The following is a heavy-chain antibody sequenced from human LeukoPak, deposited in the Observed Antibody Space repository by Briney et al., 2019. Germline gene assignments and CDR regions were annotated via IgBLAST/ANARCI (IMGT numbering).Heavy chain of an antibody. D-gene: IGHD4-23*01. CDR2: INPSGGTT. CDR1: GYTFTSYD. CDR3: AREGGDGGPFDY. J-gene: IGHJ4*02. V-gene: IGHV1-46*01. Sequence: ASVKVSCKASGYTFTSYDINWVRQATGQGLEWMGIINPSGGTTKYAQKFQDRVTMTRDTSTNTVYMELSSLKFDDTAVYYCAREGGDGGPFDYWGQGTLVTVSS.